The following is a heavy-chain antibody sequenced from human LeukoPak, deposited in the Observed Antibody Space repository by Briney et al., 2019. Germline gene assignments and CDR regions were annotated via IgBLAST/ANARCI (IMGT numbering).Heavy chain of an antibody. V-gene: IGHV5-51*01. Sequence: GESLKISCKGSGYSFTSYWIGWVRQMPGKGLEWMGIIYPGDSDTRYSPCFQGQVTISAGNSLSTAYLQWSSLKASDTAMYYCARQFQDGGLPWGQGTLVTVSS. CDR3: ARQFQDGGLP. CDR1: GYSFTSYW. D-gene: IGHD4-23*01. CDR2: IYPGDSDT. J-gene: IGHJ5*02.